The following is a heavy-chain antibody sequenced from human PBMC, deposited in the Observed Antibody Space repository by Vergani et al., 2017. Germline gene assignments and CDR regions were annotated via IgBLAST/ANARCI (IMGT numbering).Heavy chain of an antibody. CDR2: ISSSSSYI. CDR1: GFTFNHYA. D-gene: IGHD5-18*01. CDR3: ARDLGSVNTAMVPYYFDY. V-gene: IGHV3-21*02. J-gene: IGHJ4*02. Sequence: EVQLLESGGDLVQPGGSLRLSCAASGFTFNHYAMNWVRQAPGKGLEWVSGISSSSSYIYYADSVKGRFTISRDNAKNSLYLQMNSLRAEDTAVYYCARDLGSVNTAMVPYYFDYWGQGTLVTVSS.